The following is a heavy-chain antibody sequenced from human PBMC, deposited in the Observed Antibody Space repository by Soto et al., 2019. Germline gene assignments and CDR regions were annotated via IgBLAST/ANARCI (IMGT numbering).Heavy chain of an antibody. D-gene: IGHD2-15*01. Sequence: SETLSLTCAVYGTSFNIYSWTWIRQSPGKGLEWIGETNHNGTTNYNPSLKSRVAISVDTSKNQFSLKLTSVTAADTAVYYCARGGGCSSSICYGYWGQGTPVTVSS. CDR3: ARGGGCSSSICYGY. V-gene: IGHV4-34*01. CDR1: GTSFNIYS. CDR2: TNHNGTT. J-gene: IGHJ4*02.